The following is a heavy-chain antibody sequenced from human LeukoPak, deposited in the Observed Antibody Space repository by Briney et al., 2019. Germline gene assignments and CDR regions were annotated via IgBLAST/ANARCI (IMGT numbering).Heavy chain of an antibody. J-gene: IGHJ4*02. CDR2: INHSGST. CDR1: GGSFSGYY. CDR3: ARRVVVVPAAKAFDY. V-gene: IGHV4-34*01. Sequence: PSETLSLTCAVYGGSFSGYYWSWIRQPPGKGLEWIGEINHSGSTNYNPSLKSRVTISVDTSKSQFSLKLSSVTAADTAVYYCARRVVVVPAAKAFDYWGQGTLVTVSS. D-gene: IGHD2-2*01.